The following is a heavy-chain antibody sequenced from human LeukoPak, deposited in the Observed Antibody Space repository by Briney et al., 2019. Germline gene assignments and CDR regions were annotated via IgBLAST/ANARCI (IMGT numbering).Heavy chain of an antibody. Sequence: PGGSLRLSCAASGFTFSSYAMSWVRQAPGKGLEWVSGISWNSGSIGYADSVKGRFTISRDNAKNSLYLQMNSLRAEDTALYYCAKANYGFGELLSSLDYWGQGTLVTVSS. D-gene: IGHD3-10*01. CDR3: AKANYGFGELLSSLDY. J-gene: IGHJ4*02. CDR2: ISWNSGSI. CDR1: GFTFSSYA. V-gene: IGHV3-9*01.